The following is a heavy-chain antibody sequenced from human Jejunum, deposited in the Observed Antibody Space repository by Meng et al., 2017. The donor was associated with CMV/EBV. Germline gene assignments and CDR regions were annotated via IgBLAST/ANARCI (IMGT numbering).Heavy chain of an antibody. D-gene: IGHD1-1*01. CDR2: ISAYNGNT. J-gene: IGHJ4*02. CDR1: GYTFGSHG. V-gene: IGHV1-18*04. CDR3: ARDGTTGVTGAY. Sequence: KASGYTFGSHGISWVRQAPGQGLEWMGWISAYNGNTNYAHKLQGRVTITTDTSTSTAYMELRSLTSDDTAVYYCARDGTTGVTGAYWGQGTLVTVSS.